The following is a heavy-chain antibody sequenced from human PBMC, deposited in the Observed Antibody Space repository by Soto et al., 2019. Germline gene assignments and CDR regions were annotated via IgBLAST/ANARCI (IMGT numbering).Heavy chain of an antibody. D-gene: IGHD3-10*01. CDR2: IYPGDSDT. Sequence: PGESLKISCKGSGYSFTSYWIGWVRQMPGKGLEWMGIIYPGDSDTRYSPSFQGQVTISADKSISTAYLQWSSLKASDTAMYYCARQSHYYGSGSYTDWFDPWGQGTLVTVSS. CDR1: GYSFTSYW. J-gene: IGHJ5*02. CDR3: ARQSHYYGSGSYTDWFDP. V-gene: IGHV5-51*01.